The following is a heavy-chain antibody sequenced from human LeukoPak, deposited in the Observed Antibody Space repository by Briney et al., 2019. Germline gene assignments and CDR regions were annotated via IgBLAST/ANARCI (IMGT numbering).Heavy chain of an antibody. V-gene: IGHV4-34*01. D-gene: IGHD6-6*01. CDR1: GGSFSGYY. CDR3: ARRDSIAARPFDY. Sequence: PSETLSLACAAYGGSFSGYYWSWIRQPPGKGLEWIGEINHSGSTNYNPSLKSRVTISVDTSKNQFSLKLSSVTAADTAVYYCARRDSIAARPFDYWGQGTLVTVSS. CDR2: INHSGST. J-gene: IGHJ4*02.